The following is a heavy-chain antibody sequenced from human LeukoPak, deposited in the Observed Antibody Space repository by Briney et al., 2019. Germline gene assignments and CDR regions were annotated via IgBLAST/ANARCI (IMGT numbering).Heavy chain of an antibody. CDR2: ISGSGGST. J-gene: IGHJ4*02. V-gene: IGHV3-23*01. CDR3: AKSRRGVPGIAAAAHGY. D-gene: IGHD6-13*01. CDR1: GFTFSSYA. Sequence: GGSLRLTCAASGFTFSSYAMSWVRQAPGMGLEWVSAISGSGGSTYYADSVKGRFTISRDNSKNTLYLQMNSLRAEDTAVYYCAKSRRGVPGIAAAAHGYWGQGTLVTVSS.